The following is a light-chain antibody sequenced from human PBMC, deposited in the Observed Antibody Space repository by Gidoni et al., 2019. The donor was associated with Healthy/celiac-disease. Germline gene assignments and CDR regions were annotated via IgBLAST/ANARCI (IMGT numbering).Light chain of an antibody. CDR2: WAS. V-gene: IGKV4-1*01. CDR1: QSVLYSSNNKNY. CDR3: QQYYSTPLT. Sequence: DIVMTQSPDSLAVSLGERATINYKSSQSVLYSSNNKNYLDWYQQKPGQPPKLLIYWASTRESGVPDRFSGSGSGTDFTLTISSLQAEDVAVYSCQQYYSTPLTFGGGTKVEIK. J-gene: IGKJ4*01.